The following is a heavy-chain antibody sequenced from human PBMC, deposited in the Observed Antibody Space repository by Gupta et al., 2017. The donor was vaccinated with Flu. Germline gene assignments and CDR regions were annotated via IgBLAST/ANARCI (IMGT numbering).Heavy chain of an antibody. V-gene: IGHV3-23*01. D-gene: IGHD2-2*02. CDR2: ISGSGGST. J-gene: IGHJ5*02. CDR3: AKGSLPALPAAVLYNWFDP. Sequence: GVRQAPGKGLEWVSAISGSGGSTYYADSVKGRFTISRDNSKNTLYLQMNSLRAEDTAVYYCAKGSLPALPAAVLYNWFDPWGQGTLVTVSS.